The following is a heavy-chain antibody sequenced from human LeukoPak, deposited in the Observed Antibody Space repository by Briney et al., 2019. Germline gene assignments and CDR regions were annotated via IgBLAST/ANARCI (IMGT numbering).Heavy chain of an antibody. Sequence: GGSPRLSCAASGFTFSSYAMSWVRQAPGKGLEWVSAISGSGGSTYYADSVKGRFTISRDNSKNTLYLQMNSLRAEDTAVYYCPRDYIAARPYYYYGMDVWGQGTTVTVSS. CDR3: PRDYIAARPYYYYGMDV. CDR2: ISGSGGST. V-gene: IGHV3-23*01. CDR1: GFTFSSYA. D-gene: IGHD6-6*01. J-gene: IGHJ6*02.